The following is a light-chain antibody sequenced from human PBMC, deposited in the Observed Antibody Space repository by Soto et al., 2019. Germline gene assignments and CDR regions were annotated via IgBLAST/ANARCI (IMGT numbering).Light chain of an antibody. CDR1: QSSSGS. CDR2: GVS. J-gene: IGKJ5*01. Sequence: DIQMTQTPSSLSASVGDKVTISFRASQSSSGSLNWYQQKSGKEPNLLIYGVSRLQGGVPSRLSGSGSGTDFTLSIRSLQPADFATYYCKPSYTALSITFGQGTLLEI. CDR3: KPSYTALSIT. V-gene: IGKV1-39*01.